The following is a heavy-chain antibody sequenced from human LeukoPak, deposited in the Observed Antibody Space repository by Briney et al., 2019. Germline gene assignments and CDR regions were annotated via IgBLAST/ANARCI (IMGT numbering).Heavy chain of an antibody. V-gene: IGHV1-18*01. CDR3: ARRYCSSTSCLNYYFDY. CDR2: ISAYNGST. D-gene: IGHD2-2*01. Sequence: ASVKVSCKASGYTFTSYGISWVRQAPGQGLEWMGWISAYNGSTNYAQKLQGRVTMTTDTSTSTAYMELRSLRSDDTAVYYCARRYCSSTSCLNYYFDYWGQGTLVTVSS. J-gene: IGHJ4*02. CDR1: GYTFTSYG.